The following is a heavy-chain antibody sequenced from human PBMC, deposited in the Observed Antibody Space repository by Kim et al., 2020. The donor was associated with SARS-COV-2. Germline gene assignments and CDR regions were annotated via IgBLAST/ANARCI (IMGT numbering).Heavy chain of an antibody. D-gene: IGHD3-10*01. CDR1: GFTFSSHA. V-gene: IGHV3-30*04. CDR2: ISYDGSNK. CDR3: ARTTSGSYWGTFDY. J-gene: IGHJ4*02. Sequence: GGSLRLSCAASGFTFSSHAMHWVRQAPGKGLEWVAVISYDGSNKYYADSVKGRFTISRDNSKNTLYLQMNSLRAEDTAVYYCARTTSGSYWGTFDYWGQGTLVTVSS.